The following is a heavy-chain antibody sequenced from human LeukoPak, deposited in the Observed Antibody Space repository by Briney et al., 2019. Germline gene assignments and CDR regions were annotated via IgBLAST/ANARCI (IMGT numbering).Heavy chain of an antibody. D-gene: IGHD4-11*01. J-gene: IGHJ4*02. Sequence: KASETLSLTCTVCGRSISSRNYYCAWIPQPPGKGLEWIGSIYYSGSTYYKPSLKSRVTISLDTSKTQFSLKLSSVTAADTAIYYCARRVTAEYYFDYWGQGTLVTVSS. CDR1: GRSISSRNYY. CDR3: ARRVTAEYYFDY. V-gene: IGHV4-39*01. CDR2: IYYSGST.